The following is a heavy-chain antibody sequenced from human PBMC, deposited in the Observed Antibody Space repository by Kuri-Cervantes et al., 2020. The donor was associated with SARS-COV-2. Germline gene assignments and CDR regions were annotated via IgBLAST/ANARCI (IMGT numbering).Heavy chain of an antibody. CDR2: IYHSGST. Sequence: SQTLSLTCAVSGYSISSGYYWGWIRQPPGKGLEWIGSIYHSGSTYYNPSLKSRVTISVDTSKNQFSLKLSSVTAADTAVYYCARQEAYYYGSGSYYYYYYGMDVWGQGTTVTVSS. V-gene: IGHV4-38-2*01. D-gene: IGHD3-10*01. CDR1: GYSISSGYY. CDR3: ARQEAYYYGSGSYYYYYYGMDV. J-gene: IGHJ6*02.